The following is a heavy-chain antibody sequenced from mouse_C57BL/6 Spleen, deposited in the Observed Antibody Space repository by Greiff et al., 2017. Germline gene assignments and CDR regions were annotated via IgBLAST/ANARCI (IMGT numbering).Heavy chain of an antibody. V-gene: IGHV5-9-1*02. Sequence: EVMLVESGEGLVKPGGSLKLSCAASGFTFSSYAMSWVRQTPEKRLEWVAYISSGGDYIYYADTVKGRFTISRDNARNTLYLQMSSLKSEDTAMYYCTREGYYGSNNYFDYWGQGTTLTVSS. CDR2: ISSGGDYI. CDR1: GFTFSSYA. D-gene: IGHD1-1*01. CDR3: TREGYYGSNNYFDY. J-gene: IGHJ2*01.